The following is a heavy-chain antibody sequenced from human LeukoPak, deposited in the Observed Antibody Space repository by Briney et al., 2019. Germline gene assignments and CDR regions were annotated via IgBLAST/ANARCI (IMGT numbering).Heavy chain of an antibody. Sequence: SQTLSLTCTVSGGSISSGGYYWSWIRQHPGKGLEWIGYIYYSGSTYYNPSLKSRVTISVDTSKNQFSLKLSSVTAADTAVYYCARDAGDNDGSGSYTFDYWGQGTMVTVSS. CDR2: IYYSGST. J-gene: IGHJ4*02. CDR3: ARDAGDNDGSGSYTFDY. D-gene: IGHD3-10*01. V-gene: IGHV4-31*03. CDR1: GGSISSGGYY.